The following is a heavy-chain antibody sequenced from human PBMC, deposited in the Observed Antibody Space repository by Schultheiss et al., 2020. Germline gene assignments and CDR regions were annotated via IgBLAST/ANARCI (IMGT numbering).Heavy chain of an antibody. Sequence: GGSLRLSCAASGFTFSSYGMHWVRQAPGKGLEWVAVISYDGSNKYYADSVKGRFTISRDNAKNSLYLQMNSLRAEDTALYYCAKDMTVSLTTPMSGPVRRVTYGMDVWGQGTTVTVS. CDR2: ISYDGSNK. V-gene: IGHV3-30*18. D-gene: IGHD2-21*02. CDR1: GFTFSSYG. CDR3: AKDMTVSLTTPMSGPVRRVTYGMDV. J-gene: IGHJ6*02.